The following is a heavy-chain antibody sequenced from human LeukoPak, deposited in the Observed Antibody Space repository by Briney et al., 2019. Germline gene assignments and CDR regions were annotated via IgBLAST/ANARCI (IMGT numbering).Heavy chain of an antibody. J-gene: IGHJ4*02. V-gene: IGHV3-21*01. D-gene: IGHD6-6*01. CDR3: SRGGSSSGDGLDY. Sequence: PGGSLRLSCAASGFTFSSYSMNWVRQAPGKGLEWVSSISSSSGNIYYADSVKGRFTISRDNAKNLLYLQMNSLGAEDTAVYYCSRGGSSSGDGLDYWGQGTLVTVSS. CDR2: ISSSSGNI. CDR1: GFTFSSYS.